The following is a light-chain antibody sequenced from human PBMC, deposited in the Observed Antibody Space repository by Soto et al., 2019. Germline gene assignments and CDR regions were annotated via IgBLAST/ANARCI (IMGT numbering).Light chain of an antibody. CDR2: GAS. V-gene: IGKV3-20*01. CDR3: HQYGTSPLT. CDR1: QTVTNNY. Sequence: EIVLTQSQGTLYLSAGEGVSLSCRASQTVTNNYLAWYQQKPDQAPRLLIFGASNRATGIPDRFSGSGSGTDFTLSISRLEPEDFAVDYCHQYGTSPLTFGGGARLEVK. J-gene: IGKJ4*01.